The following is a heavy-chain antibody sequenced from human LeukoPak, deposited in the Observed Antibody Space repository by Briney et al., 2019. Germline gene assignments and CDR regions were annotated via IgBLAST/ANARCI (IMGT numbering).Heavy chain of an antibody. D-gene: IGHD6-13*01. Sequence: SETLSLTCTVSGGSISSSSYYWGWIRQPPGKGLEWIGSIYYSGSTYYNPSLKSRVTISVDTSKNQFSLKLSSVTAADTAVYYCARGRGTYSNNWYPDYFDYWGQGTLVTVSS. J-gene: IGHJ4*02. V-gene: IGHV4-39*07. CDR3: ARGRGTYSNNWYPDYFDY. CDR1: GGSISSSSYY. CDR2: IYYSGST.